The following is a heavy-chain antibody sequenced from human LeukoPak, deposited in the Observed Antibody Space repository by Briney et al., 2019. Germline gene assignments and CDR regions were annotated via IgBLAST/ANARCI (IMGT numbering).Heavy chain of an antibody. CDR2: IYPGDSDT. J-gene: IGHJ1*01. V-gene: IGHV5-51*01. Sequence: GESLKISCKGSGYSFTSYWIGWVRQMPGKGVEWMGIIYPGDSDTRYSPSFQGQVTISADKSISTAYLQWSSLKASDTAMYYCARRPSSSWSEDPAEYFQHWGQGTLVTVSS. CDR3: ARRPSSSWSEDPAEYFQH. CDR1: GYSFTSYW. D-gene: IGHD6-13*01.